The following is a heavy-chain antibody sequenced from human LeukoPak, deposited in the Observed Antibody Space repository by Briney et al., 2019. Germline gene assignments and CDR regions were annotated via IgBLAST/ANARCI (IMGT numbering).Heavy chain of an antibody. D-gene: IGHD3-10*01. J-gene: IGHJ5*02. CDR1: GYTFSGYY. CDR2: MNSNSGNT. V-gene: IGHV1-8*02. Sequence: EASVTVTCKASGYTFSGYYMHWVRQPPARELEGMGGMNSNSGNTGYAQKFQGRVTMTRNTSISTAYMELSSLRSEDTAVYYCAIGFGVRGVMVLWFDPWGQGTLVTVSS. CDR3: AIGFGVRGVMVLWFDP.